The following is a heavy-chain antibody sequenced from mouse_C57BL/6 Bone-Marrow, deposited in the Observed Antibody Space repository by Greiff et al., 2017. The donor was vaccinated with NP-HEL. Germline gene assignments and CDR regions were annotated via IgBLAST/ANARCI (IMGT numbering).Heavy chain of an antibody. CDR2: IDPENGDT. CDR3: TTQLVHY. Sequence: VHVKQSGAELVRPGASVKLSCTASGFNIKDDYMHWVKQRPEQGLEWIGWIDPENGDTEYASKFQGKATITADTSSNTAYLQLSSLTSEDTAVYYCTTQLVHYWGQGTTLTVSS. J-gene: IGHJ2*01. CDR1: GFNIKDDY. D-gene: IGHD4-1*02. V-gene: IGHV14-4*01.